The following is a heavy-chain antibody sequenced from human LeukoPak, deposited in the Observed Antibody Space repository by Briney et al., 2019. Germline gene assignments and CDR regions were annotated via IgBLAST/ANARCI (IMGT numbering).Heavy chain of an antibody. Sequence: PGGSLRLSCAASGFTVSSNYMNWVRQAPGKGLEWVSAIGDSGATTYYADSVKGRFTISRDNSKNTLYLQMSSLRAEDTAVYFCASFHYYGSGAYYLSYWGQGTLVTVSS. CDR1: GFTVSSNY. CDR2: IGDSGATT. J-gene: IGHJ4*02. CDR3: ASFHYYGSGAYYLSY. V-gene: IGHV3-23*01. D-gene: IGHD3-10*01.